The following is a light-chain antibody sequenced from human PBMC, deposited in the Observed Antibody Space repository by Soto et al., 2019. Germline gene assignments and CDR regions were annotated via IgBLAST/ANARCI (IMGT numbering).Light chain of an antibody. CDR1: QSVSSY. CDR3: QQYDRSLT. CDR2: DAS. V-gene: IGKV3-11*01. Sequence: EIVLTQSPATLSLSPGERATLSCRASQSVSSYLAWYQQKPGQAPRLLIYDASNRATGIPARFSGSGSGTDFTLTISRLEPEDFAVYYCQQYDRSLTFGGGTKVDIK. J-gene: IGKJ4*01.